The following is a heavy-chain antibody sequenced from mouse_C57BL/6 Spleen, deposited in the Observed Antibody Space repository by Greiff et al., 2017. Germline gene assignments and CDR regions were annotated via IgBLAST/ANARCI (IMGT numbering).Heavy chain of an antibody. CDR2: IDTSDRST. Sequence: QVQLQQPGAELVKPGASVKLSCKASGYTFTSYGMQWVKQRPGQGLEWIGEIDTSDRSTNYNQKFKGKATLTVDTASSTAYMQLSSLTSEDSAVYYCARLVTWYFDYWGQGTTLTVSS. CDR1: GYTFTSYG. V-gene: IGHV1-50*01. J-gene: IGHJ2*01. CDR3: ARLVTWYFDY. D-gene: IGHD2-12*01.